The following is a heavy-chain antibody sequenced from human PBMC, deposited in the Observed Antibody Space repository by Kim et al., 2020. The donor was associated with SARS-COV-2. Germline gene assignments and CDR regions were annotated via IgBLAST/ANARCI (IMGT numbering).Heavy chain of an antibody. Sequence: KGRFTISRDNSKNTLYLQMNSLRAKDTAVYYCAKEGTYCSGGSCFDWFDPWGQGTLVTVSS. V-gene: IGHV3-23*01. D-gene: IGHD2-15*01. J-gene: IGHJ5*02. CDR3: AKEGTYCSGGSCFDWFDP.